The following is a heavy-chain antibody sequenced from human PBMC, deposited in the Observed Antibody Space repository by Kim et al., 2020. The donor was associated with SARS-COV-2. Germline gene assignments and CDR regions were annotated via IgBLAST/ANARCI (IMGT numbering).Heavy chain of an antibody. CDR2: ISSSSRTT. Sequence: GGSLRLSCAASGFTFSSYSMNWVRQAPGKGLEWVSYISSSSRTTYYADSVKGRFTISRDNAKNSLYLQMNSLRAEDTAVYYCASHPHGPRWYDSSGGNWFDPWGQGSLVTVSS. CDR1: GFTFSSYS. CDR3: ASHPHGPRWYDSSGGNWFDP. D-gene: IGHD3-22*01. J-gene: IGHJ5*02. V-gene: IGHV3-48*04.